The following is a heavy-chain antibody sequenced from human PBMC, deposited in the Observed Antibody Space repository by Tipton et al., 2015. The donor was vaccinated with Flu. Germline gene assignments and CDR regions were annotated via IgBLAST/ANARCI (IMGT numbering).Heavy chain of an antibody. D-gene: IGHD1-26*01. CDR2: IIPNSGDT. V-gene: IGHV1-2*02. CDR1: GYTFSDYN. CDR3: ARGSPTGATTNAPTDF. J-gene: IGHJ4*02. Sequence: QLVQSGAEVKKPGASVKVSCRASGYTFSDYNMYWVRQAPGQGLEYMGWIIPNSGDTDPAQKFQGRVTLTRDTSISTAYMELRGLTFDDTAVYYCARGSPTGATTNAPTDFWGQGTLVTVSS.